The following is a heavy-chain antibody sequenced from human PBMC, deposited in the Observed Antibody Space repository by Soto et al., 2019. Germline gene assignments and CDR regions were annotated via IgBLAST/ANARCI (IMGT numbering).Heavy chain of an antibody. CDR3: ARGYTNYDFWSGPTEGVIPYPSAFDI. CDR1: GFTFSSYS. V-gene: IGHV3-21*01. Sequence: EVQLVESGGGLVKPGGSLRLSCAASGFTFSSYSMNWVRQAPGKGLEWVSSSSSSSSYIYYADSVKGRFTISRDNAKNSLYLQMNSLRAEDTAVYYCARGYTNYDFWSGPTEGVIPYPSAFDIWGQGTMVTVSS. J-gene: IGHJ3*02. CDR2: SSSSSSYI. D-gene: IGHD3-3*01.